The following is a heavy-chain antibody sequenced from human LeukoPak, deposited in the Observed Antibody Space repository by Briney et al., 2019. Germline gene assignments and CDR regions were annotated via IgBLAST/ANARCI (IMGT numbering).Heavy chain of an antibody. CDR2: ISTSGGST. CDR1: GFNFTRYA. Sequence: GSLRLSCAASGFNFTRYAMSWVRQAPGKGLEWVSGISTSGGSTYYADSVKGRFAISRDNSKNTLYLQMNSLRAEDTAVYYCGRLHPTDNWFDPWGQGTLVTVSS. CDR3: GRLHPTDNWFDP. D-gene: IGHD4-11*01. V-gene: IGHV3-23*01. J-gene: IGHJ5*02.